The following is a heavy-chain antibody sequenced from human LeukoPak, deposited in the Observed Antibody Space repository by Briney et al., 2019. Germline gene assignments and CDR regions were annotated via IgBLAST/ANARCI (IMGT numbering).Heavy chain of an antibody. CDR1: GFTFSSYW. CDR2: IKQDGSEK. D-gene: IGHD3-10*01. Sequence: AGGSLRLSCAASGFTFSSYWMSWVRQAPGKGLEWVANIKQDGSEKYYVDSVKGRFTISRDNAKDSLYLQMSSLRAEDTAVYYCAFRGDYYYYGMDVWGQGTTVTVSS. V-gene: IGHV3-7*01. J-gene: IGHJ6*02. CDR3: AFRGDYYYYGMDV.